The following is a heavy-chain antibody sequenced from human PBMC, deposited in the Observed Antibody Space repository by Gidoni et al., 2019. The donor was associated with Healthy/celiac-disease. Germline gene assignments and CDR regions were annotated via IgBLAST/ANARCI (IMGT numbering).Heavy chain of an antibody. CDR2: IYPGDSDT. J-gene: IGHJ6*02. Sequence: DVQLVQSGAEVTKPGESLKISCTGSGYSFTSYWIGWVRRMPGKGLEWMGIIYPGDSDTRYRPSFQGQVTISADKSISTAYLQWSSLKASDTAMYYCARGDYTRDYYYGMDVWGQGTTVTVSS. V-gene: IGHV5-51*03. D-gene: IGHD3-10*02. CDR1: GYSFTSYW. CDR3: ARGDYTRDYYYGMDV.